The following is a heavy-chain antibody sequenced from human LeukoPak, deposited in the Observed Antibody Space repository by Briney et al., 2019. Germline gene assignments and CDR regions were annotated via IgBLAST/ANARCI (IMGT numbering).Heavy chain of an antibody. D-gene: IGHD3-16*02. CDR3: AREPAVIGDAFDI. CDR1: GGSISSSSYY. V-gene: IGHV4-39*02. J-gene: IGHJ3*02. CDR2: IYYSGST. Sequence: SETLSLTCTVSGGSISSSSYYWVWIRQPPGKGLEWIESIYYSGSTYYNPSLKSRVTISVDTSKNQFSLKLSSVTAADTALYYCAREPAVIGDAFDIWGQGTMVTVSS.